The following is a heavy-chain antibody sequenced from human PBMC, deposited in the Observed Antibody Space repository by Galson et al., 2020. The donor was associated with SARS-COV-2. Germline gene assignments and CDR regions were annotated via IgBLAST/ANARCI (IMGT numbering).Heavy chain of an antibody. D-gene: IGHD2-8*01. CDR1: GFTVSSNY. CDR3: ARKNGPGNDAFDI. Sequence: GGSLRLSCTASGFTVSSNYMNWVRQAPGKGLEWVSSLYSGGLTYYTDSVKGRFTISSHNSKNTLYLQMNNLRNEDTAMYYCARKNGPGNDAFDIWGQGTMVTVSS. CDR2: LYSGGLT. V-gene: IGHV3-53*04. J-gene: IGHJ3*02.